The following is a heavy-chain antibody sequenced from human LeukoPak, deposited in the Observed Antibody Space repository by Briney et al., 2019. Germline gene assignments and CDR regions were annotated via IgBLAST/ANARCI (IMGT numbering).Heavy chain of an antibody. Sequence: GGSLRLSCAASGFTFSSYAMSWVRQAPGKGLEWVSAISGSGGSTYYADSVKGRFTISRDNSKNTLYLQMNSLRAEDTAVYYCAKGDYDSSGYYYGLFDYWGQGTLVTVSS. J-gene: IGHJ4*02. CDR3: AKGDYDSSGYYYGLFDY. CDR1: GFTFSSYA. V-gene: IGHV3-23*01. CDR2: ISGSGGST. D-gene: IGHD3-22*01.